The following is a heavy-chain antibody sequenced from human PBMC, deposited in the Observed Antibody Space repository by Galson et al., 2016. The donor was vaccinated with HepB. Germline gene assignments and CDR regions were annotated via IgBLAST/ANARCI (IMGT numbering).Heavy chain of an antibody. V-gene: IGHV1-2*04. CDR2: INPNSGDT. D-gene: IGHD6-25*01. Sequence: SVKVSCKASGYTFTGYYIHWVRQAPGQGLEWMGWINPNSGDTNYAQKFQGWVTMTRDTSISTAYMELSRLRSDDTAIYFCARAQAGNYYGMDVWGQGTTVTVAS. CDR1: GYTFTGYY. J-gene: IGHJ6*02. CDR3: ARAQAGNYYGMDV.